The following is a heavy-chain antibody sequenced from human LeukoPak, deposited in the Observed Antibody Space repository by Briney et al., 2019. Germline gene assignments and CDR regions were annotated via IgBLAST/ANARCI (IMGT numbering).Heavy chain of an antibody. Sequence: GASVKVSCKASGGTFSSYAISWVRRAPGQGLEWMGGIIPIFGTANYAQKFQGRVTITTDESTSTAYMELSSLRSEDTAVYYCARALALDYYYYMDVWGNGTTVTVSS. CDR1: GGTFSSYA. J-gene: IGHJ6*03. D-gene: IGHD6-13*01. V-gene: IGHV1-69*05. CDR3: ARALALDYYYYMDV. CDR2: IIPIFGTA.